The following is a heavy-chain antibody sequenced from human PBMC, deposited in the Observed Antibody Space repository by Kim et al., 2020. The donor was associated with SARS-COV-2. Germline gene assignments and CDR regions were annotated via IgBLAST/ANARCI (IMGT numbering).Heavy chain of an antibody. V-gene: IGHV3-23*01. CDR1: GFTFSSYA. CDR2: TSGSGGST. Sequence: GGSLRLSCAASGFTFSSYAMSWVRQAPGKGLEWVSATSGSGGSTYYADSVKGRFTISRDNSKNTLYLQMNSLRAEDTAVYYCAKIGYGSGSSFDYWGQGTLVTVSS. J-gene: IGHJ4*02. D-gene: IGHD3-10*01. CDR3: AKIGYGSGSSFDY.